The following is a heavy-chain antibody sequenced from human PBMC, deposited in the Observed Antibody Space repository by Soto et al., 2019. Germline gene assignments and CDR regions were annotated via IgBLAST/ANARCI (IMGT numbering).Heavy chain of an antibody. Sequence: ASVKVSCKASGYSFTDYHMHWVRQAPGQGLEWLGRINPKSGGTSTAQKFQGWVTMTRDRSISTVYMELTRLRSDDTAVYFCARGHSTDCSNGVCSFFYNHEMDVWGQGTTVTVS. CDR2: INPKSGGT. CDR3: ARGHSTDCSNGVCSFFYNHEMDV. CDR1: GYSFTDYH. V-gene: IGHV1-2*04. D-gene: IGHD2-8*01. J-gene: IGHJ6*02.